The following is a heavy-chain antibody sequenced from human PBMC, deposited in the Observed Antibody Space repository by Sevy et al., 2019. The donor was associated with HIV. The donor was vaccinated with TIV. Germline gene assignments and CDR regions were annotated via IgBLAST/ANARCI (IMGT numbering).Heavy chain of an antibody. V-gene: IGHV3-30*18. CDR3: AKDPGSYYDSSDPLCY. J-gene: IGHJ4*02. Sequence: GGSLRLSCAASGFTFSSYGMHWVRQAPGKGLEWVAVISYDGSNKYYADSVKGRFTISRDNSKNTLYLQMNSLRAEDTAVYYCAKDPGSYYDSSDPLCYWGQGTLVTVSS. CDR2: ISYDGSNK. D-gene: IGHD3-22*01. CDR1: GFTFSSYG.